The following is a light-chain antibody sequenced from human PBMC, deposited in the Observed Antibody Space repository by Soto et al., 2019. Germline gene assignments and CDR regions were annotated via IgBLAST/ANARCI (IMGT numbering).Light chain of an antibody. CDR1: SSDIGSYNY. Sequence: QSALTQPRSVSGSPGQSVTISCTGTSSDIGSYNYVSWYQQHPGKAPKLMIYTVTKRPSGVPDRFSGSKSDNTASLTISGLQADDEADYYCCSYAGSSSYVFGTGTKLTVL. CDR2: TVT. V-gene: IGLV2-11*01. CDR3: CSYAGSSSYV. J-gene: IGLJ1*01.